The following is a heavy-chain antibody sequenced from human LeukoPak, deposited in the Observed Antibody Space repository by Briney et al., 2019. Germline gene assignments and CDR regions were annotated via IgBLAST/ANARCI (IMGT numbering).Heavy chain of an antibody. CDR1: GFTSSSYA. J-gene: IGHJ4*02. Sequence: GGSLRLSCAASGFTSSSYAMSWVRQSPGKGLEWVSAISGSGGSTYYADSVKGRFTISRDNSKNTLYLQMNSLRADDTAEYYCGGHFYDSSVYSTPLNYFDYWGQGTLVTVSS. D-gene: IGHD3-22*01. CDR2: ISGSGGST. CDR3: GGHFYDSSVYSTPLNYFDY. V-gene: IGHV3-23*01.